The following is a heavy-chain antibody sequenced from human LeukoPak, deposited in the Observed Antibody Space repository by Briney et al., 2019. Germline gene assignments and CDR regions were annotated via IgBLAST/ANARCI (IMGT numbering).Heavy chain of an antibody. V-gene: IGHV3-7*01. CDR3: ARDSVHYYGSGSYYWSAISETPITMYYYYYMDV. CDR2: IKQDGSEK. CDR1: GFTFSSYW. Sequence: GGSLRLSCAASGFTFSSYWMSWVRQAPGKGLEWVANIKQDGSEKYYVDSVKGRFTISRDNAKNSLYLQMNSLRAKDTAVYYCARDSVHYYGSGSYYWSAISETPITMYYYYYMDVWGKGTTVTISS. D-gene: IGHD3-10*01. J-gene: IGHJ6*03.